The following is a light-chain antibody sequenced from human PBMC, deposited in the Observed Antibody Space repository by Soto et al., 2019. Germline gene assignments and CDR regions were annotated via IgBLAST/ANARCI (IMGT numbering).Light chain of an antibody. V-gene: IGKV1-5*03. Sequence: DIQMTQSPTTLSASVGDRAIITCRASQTARNWLAWFQQKPGEAPKLLIYKASRLESGVSSRFSGSGYGTDFTLTITNLVPGDSATYFCQQYDASPLTFGQGTKLEIK. CDR3: QQYDASPLT. CDR2: KAS. CDR1: QTARNW. J-gene: IGKJ2*01.